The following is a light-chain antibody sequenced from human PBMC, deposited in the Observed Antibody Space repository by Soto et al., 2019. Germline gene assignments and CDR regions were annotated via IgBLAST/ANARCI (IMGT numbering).Light chain of an antibody. CDR2: GAS. V-gene: IGKV3-15*01. J-gene: IGKJ1*01. Sequence: EIVMTQSPVTLSVSPGERATLSCRAGQSVSSNLAWYQQKPGQAPRLLIYGASTRATGIPARFTGSGSGTEFTLTISSLQFDDSAVYYCQQYNNWGTFGQGTKV. CDR3: QQYNNWGT. CDR1: QSVSSN.